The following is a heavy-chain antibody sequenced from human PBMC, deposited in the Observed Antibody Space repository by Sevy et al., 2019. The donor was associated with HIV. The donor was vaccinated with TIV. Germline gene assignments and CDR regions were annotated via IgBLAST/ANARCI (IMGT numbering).Heavy chain of an antibody. J-gene: IGHJ6*02. V-gene: IGHV4-34*01. Sequence: SETLSLTCAVYGGSFSGNYWSWIRQPPGKGLEWMGEINHSGSTNYNPSLKSRVTISVDTSKNQFSLKLSSVTAADTAVYYCARSGRITIFGVVKNVDVWGQGTTVTVSS. CDR3: ARSGRITIFGVVKNVDV. CDR2: INHSGST. CDR1: GGSFSGNY. D-gene: IGHD3-3*01.